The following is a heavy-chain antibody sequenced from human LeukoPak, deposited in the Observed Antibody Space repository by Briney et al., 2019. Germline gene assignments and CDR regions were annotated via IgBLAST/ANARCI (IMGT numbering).Heavy chain of an antibody. D-gene: IGHD3-3*01. CDR2: TSAYNGNT. CDR1: GYTFTTYN. CDR3: ARDGAHYDFWSGMTEIDY. V-gene: IGHV1-18*01. J-gene: IGHJ4*02. Sequence: ASVKVSCKASGYTFTTYNISWVRQAPGQGLEWMGWTSAYNGNTNYAQKLQDRVTMTTDTSTSTAYMELRSLRSDDTALYYCARDGAHYDFWSGMTEIDYWGQGTLVTVSS.